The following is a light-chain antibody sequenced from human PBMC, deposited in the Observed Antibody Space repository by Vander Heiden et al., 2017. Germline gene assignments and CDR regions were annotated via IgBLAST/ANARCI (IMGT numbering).Light chain of an antibody. J-gene: IGKJ4*01. Sequence: DIQMTQSPSSLSASVGDRVTITCRASQSISSYLNWYQQKPGKAPKLLIYAASSLQSGVPSRFSCSGSGTDFTLTIGKLQPEDFATYYCQQSDSSPLTFGGGTKVEIK. CDR3: QQSDSSPLT. CDR1: QSISSY. CDR2: AAS. V-gene: IGKV1-39*01.